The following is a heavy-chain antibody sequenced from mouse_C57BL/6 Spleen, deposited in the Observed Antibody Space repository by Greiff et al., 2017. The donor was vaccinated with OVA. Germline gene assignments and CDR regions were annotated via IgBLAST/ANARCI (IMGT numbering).Heavy chain of an antibody. CDR2: LWTGGGT. J-gene: IGHJ2*01. Sequence: VQLVESGPGLVAPSQSLSITCTVPGFSLTSYAISWVRQPPGKGLEWLGVLWTGGGTNYTSALKSRLSFSKDNSKSQVFLKMNSLQTDDTARYYCARNGPYYFDYWGQGTTLTVSS. CDR3: ARNGPYYFDY. CDR1: GFSLTSYA. V-gene: IGHV2-9-1*01.